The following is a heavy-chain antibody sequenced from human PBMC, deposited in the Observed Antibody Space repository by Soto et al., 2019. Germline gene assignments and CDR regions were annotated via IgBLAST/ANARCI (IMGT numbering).Heavy chain of an antibody. Sequence: VKVSCKASGGTFSSYTISWVRQAPGQGLEWMGRIIPILGIANYAQKFQGRVTITADKSTSTAYMELSSLRSEDTAVYYCARDLVVRGVIIENPWGQGTLVTISS. CDR1: GGTFSSYT. CDR3: ARDLVVRGVIIENP. CDR2: IIPILGIA. V-gene: IGHV1-69*10. D-gene: IGHD3-10*01. J-gene: IGHJ4*02.